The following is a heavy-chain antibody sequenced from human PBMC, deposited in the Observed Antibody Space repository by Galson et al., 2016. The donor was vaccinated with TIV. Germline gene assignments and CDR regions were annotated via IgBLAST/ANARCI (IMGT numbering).Heavy chain of an antibody. CDR1: GFSLASTAVG. Sequence: PALVKPTQTLTLTCSFSGFSLASTAVGVGWVRQPPGEALDWLGLIYWDDQKWYRPSLQNRMTITKDTSKNHVVLTLTNLEPADTGTYYCAHGSGWLLDYRGQGILVTVSS. V-gene: IGHV2-5*02. CDR2: IYWDDQK. D-gene: IGHD6-19*01. J-gene: IGHJ4*02. CDR3: AHGSGWLLDY.